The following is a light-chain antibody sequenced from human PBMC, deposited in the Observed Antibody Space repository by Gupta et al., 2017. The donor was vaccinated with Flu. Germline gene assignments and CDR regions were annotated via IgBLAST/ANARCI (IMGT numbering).Light chain of an antibody. Sequence: SYELTQPPSVSVSPGQTASIHCSGDKWGEKYGSWYQQKPGQSPVLVIYQDTKRPSGIPERFSGSNSGNTATLTISGTQTMDEADYYCQAWDSGTAVFGGGTKLTVL. CDR3: QAWDSGTAV. CDR1: KWGEKY. CDR2: QDT. V-gene: IGLV3-1*01. J-gene: IGLJ2*01.